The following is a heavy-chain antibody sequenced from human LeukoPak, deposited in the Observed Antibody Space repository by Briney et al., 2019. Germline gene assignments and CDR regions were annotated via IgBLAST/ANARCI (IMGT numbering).Heavy chain of an antibody. CDR2: FDPEDGET. Sequence: ASVKVSFNVSGYTLTELSMHWVRQAPGKGLEWMGGFDPEDGETIYAQKFQGRVTMTEDTSTDTAYMELSSLRSEDTAVYYCATRFLSYGDYAFDYWGQGTLVTVSS. D-gene: IGHD4-17*01. CDR3: ATRFLSYGDYAFDY. V-gene: IGHV1-24*01. J-gene: IGHJ4*02. CDR1: GYTLTELS.